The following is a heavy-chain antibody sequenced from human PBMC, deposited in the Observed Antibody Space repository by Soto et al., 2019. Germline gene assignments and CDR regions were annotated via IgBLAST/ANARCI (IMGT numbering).Heavy chain of an antibody. J-gene: IGHJ4*02. Sequence: ETLSLTCTVSGGSISSSSYYWGWIRQPPGKGLEWIGSIYYSGSTYYNPSLKSRVTISVDTSKNKFSLKLTSVTAADTAMYYCARVKLAGRGSFHYWGQGTLVTVS. CDR2: IYYSGST. D-gene: IGHD3-3*02. CDR1: GGSISSSSYY. V-gene: IGHV4-39*01. CDR3: ARVKLAGRGSFHY.